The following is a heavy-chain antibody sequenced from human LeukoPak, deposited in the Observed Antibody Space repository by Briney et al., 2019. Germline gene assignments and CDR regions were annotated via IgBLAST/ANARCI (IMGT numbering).Heavy chain of an antibody. CDR3: ARGGFREFDS. Sequence: PSETLSLTCSVSDGSINSYYWNWIRRPPGKGLEWIGYIYYNGNTNYSPSLKSRVTMSVDTSKNLFSLKVSSVTAADTAVYYCARGGFREFDSWGQGTLVIVSS. CDR2: IYYNGNT. CDR1: DGSINSYY. V-gene: IGHV4-59*01. J-gene: IGHJ4*02. D-gene: IGHD3-10*01.